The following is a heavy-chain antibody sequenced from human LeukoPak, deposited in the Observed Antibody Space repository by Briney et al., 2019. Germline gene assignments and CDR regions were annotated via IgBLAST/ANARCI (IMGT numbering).Heavy chain of an antibody. V-gene: IGHV3-23*01. D-gene: IGHD3-9*01. J-gene: IGHJ4*02. CDR2: ISGSGGGT. CDR3: AKVWRYFDWSVFYFDY. Sequence: GGSLRLSCAASGFTFSSYAMSWVRQAPGKGLEWVSAISGSGGGTYYADSVKGRFTISRDNSKNTLYLQINSLRAEDTAVYYCAKVWRYFDWSVFYFDYWGQGTLVTVSS. CDR1: GFTFSSYA.